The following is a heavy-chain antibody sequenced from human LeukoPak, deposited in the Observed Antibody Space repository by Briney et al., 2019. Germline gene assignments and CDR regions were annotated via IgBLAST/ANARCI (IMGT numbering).Heavy chain of an antibody. J-gene: IGHJ4*02. CDR3: ARDQRVTGRPDIDY. V-gene: IGHV3-7*01. Sequence: GGSLRLSCAASTFTFRNYWMSWVRQAPGKGLEWVANIKHDGSEKYYVDSVKGRFTISRDNAKNTLYLQMNNLRAEDTAMYYCARDQRVTGRPDIDYWGQGTLVIVSS. D-gene: IGHD6-6*01. CDR2: IKHDGSEK. CDR1: TFTFRNYW.